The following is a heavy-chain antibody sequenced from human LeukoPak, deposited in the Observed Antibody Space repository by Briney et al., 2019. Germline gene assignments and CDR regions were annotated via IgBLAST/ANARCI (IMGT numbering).Heavy chain of an antibody. CDR1: GFTFSSYA. D-gene: IGHD4/OR15-4a*01. CDR3: AKVSRGAIDS. CDR2: ISGSVGIT. V-gene: IGHV3-23*01. J-gene: IGHJ4*02. Sequence: GGSLRLSCAASGFTFSSYAMSWVRQAPGKGLKWVSAISGSVGITYYADSGKGRFTISRDNSKNTLYLQRNSLRAEDTAVYYCAKVSRGAIDSWGQGTLVTVSS.